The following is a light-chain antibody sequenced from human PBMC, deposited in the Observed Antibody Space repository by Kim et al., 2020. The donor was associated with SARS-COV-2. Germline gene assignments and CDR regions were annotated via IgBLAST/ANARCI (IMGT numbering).Light chain of an antibody. Sequence: DIQMTQSPSSLSASVGDRVTITCRASQSISTYLNWYQQKPGKAPKVLIYAASSLQSGVPSRFSGSGSGTDFTLTISSLQPEDFATYYCQQSYRITRTFGQGTKVDIK. V-gene: IGKV1-39*01. CDR2: AAS. CDR3: QQSYRITRT. CDR1: QSISTY. J-gene: IGKJ1*01.